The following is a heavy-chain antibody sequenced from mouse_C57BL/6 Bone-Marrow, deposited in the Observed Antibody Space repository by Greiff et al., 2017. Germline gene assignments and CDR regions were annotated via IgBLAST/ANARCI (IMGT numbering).Heavy chain of an antibody. CDR3: ARRWLKAMDY. Sequence: EVHLVESGGGLVQPGGSLKLSCEASGFTFSDYGMAWVRQAPRKGPEWVAFLSNLAYSIYYDDTVTGRFTISRENAKNTLYLEMSSLRSEDTSMYYCARRWLKAMDYWGQGTSVTVSS. J-gene: IGHJ4*01. V-gene: IGHV5-15*04. CDR2: LSNLAYSI. CDR1: GFTFSDYG.